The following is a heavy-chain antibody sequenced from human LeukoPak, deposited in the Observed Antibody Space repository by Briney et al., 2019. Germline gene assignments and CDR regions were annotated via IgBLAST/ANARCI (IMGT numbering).Heavy chain of an antibody. CDR1: GFTFSSYG. J-gene: IGHJ2*01. CDR3: AKASDYDILTGYLYFDL. D-gene: IGHD3-9*01. Sequence: GGSLRLSCAASGFTFSSYGMSWVRQAPGKGLEWVSAISGSGGSTYYADSVKGRFTISRDNSKNTLYLQMNSLRAEDTAVYYCAKASDYDILTGYLYFDLWGRGTLVTVSS. V-gene: IGHV3-23*01. CDR2: ISGSGGST.